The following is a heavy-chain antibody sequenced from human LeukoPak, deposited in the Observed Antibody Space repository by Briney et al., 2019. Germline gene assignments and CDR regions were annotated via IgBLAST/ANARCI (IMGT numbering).Heavy chain of an antibody. CDR2: INSDGSTT. D-gene: IGHD3-10*01. V-gene: IGHV3-74*01. CDR1: GFTFSSYW. J-gene: IGHJ3*02. Sequence: GGSLRLSCAASGFTFSSYWMHWVRQAPGKGLVWVSRINSDGSTTSYADFVKGRFTISRDNAKSTLYLQMSSLRAEDTAVYYCARYGVGSGSYDGLDIWGQGTTVTVSS. CDR3: ARYGVGSGSYDGLDI.